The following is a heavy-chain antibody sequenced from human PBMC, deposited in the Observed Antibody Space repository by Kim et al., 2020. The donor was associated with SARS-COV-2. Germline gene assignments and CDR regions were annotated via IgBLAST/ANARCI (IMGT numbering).Heavy chain of an antibody. D-gene: IGHD6-13*01. J-gene: IGHJ4*02. CDR3: ARPRKVGPSWFYFDY. CDR1: GYSFTNYW. V-gene: IGHV5-51*01. CDR2: IYPGDSDT. Sequence: GESLKISCEATGYSFTNYWIGWVRQMPGKGLEWMGAIYPGDSDTRYSPSFQGQVIISADKSINTAYLQWRSLKASDTAVYYCARPRKVGPSWFYFDYWGQGSLVTVSS.